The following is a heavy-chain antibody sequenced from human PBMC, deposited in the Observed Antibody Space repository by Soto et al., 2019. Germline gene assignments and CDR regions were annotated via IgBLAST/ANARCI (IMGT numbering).Heavy chain of an antibody. Sequence: SETLSLTCTVSGGSISSYYWSWIRQPPGKGLEWIGYIYYSGSTNYNPSLKSRVTISVDTSKNQFSLKLSSVTAADTAVYYCARGQLWLLYWGQGTLVTVS. V-gene: IGHV4-59*01. CDR2: IYYSGST. J-gene: IGHJ4*02. CDR1: GGSISSYY. CDR3: ARGQLWLLY. D-gene: IGHD5-18*01.